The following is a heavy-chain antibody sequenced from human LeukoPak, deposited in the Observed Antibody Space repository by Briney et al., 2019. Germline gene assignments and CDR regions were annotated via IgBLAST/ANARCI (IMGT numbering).Heavy chain of an antibody. CDR3: ANGPRTDITVAHTVEK. V-gene: IGHV3-23*01. D-gene: IGHD6-19*01. Sequence: GGGLRVSRLATVITYSNYAISWVRPVPGRGQEWVSTISNLGVSTVIADSVKGRFTISTENSKNSLCLQMNSVRAEDTAVYYCANGPRTDITVAHTVEKWGQGKLCTVSS. J-gene: IGHJ4*02. CDR1: VITYSNYA. CDR2: ISNLGVST.